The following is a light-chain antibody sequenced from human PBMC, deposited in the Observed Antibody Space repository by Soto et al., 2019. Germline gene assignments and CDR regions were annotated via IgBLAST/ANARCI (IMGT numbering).Light chain of an antibody. CDR1: QYISSF. CDR3: QQSYSTPT. Sequence: IQTTQSPSSLAASVGDRVTITCRASQYISSFLSWYQHKPGKAPRLLIYSTSSLQGGVPSRFSGSASGTGFTLTISSLQPEDFATYYCQQSYSTPTFGQGTRLEIK. J-gene: IGKJ5*01. V-gene: IGKV1-39*01. CDR2: STS.